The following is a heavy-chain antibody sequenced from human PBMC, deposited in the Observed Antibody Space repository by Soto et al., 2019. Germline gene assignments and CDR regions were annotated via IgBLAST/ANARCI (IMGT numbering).Heavy chain of an antibody. CDR1: GFTFSSYA. V-gene: IGHV3-23*01. D-gene: IGHD6-13*01. J-gene: IGHJ4*02. CDR3: AKDIAQRWYSSRHRKEYYFDY. CDR2: ISGSGGST. Sequence: GGSLRLSCAASGFTFSSYAMSWVRQAPGKGLEWVSAISGSGGSTYYADSVKGRFTISRDNSKNTLYLQMNSLRAEDTAVYYCAKDIAQRWYSSRHRKEYYFDYWGQGTLVTVSS.